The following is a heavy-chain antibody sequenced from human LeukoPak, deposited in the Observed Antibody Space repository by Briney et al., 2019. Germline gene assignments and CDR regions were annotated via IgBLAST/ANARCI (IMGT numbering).Heavy chain of an antibody. CDR2: IIPIFGTA. Sequence: GASVKVSCKASGGTFSSYAISWVRQAPGQGLEWMGRIIPIFGTANYAQKFQGRVTITADKSTSTAYMELSSLRSEDTAVYYCARDWGYCSGGRCYSPFEYSGQGTLVTVSS. D-gene: IGHD2-15*01. V-gene: IGHV1-69*06. CDR1: GGTFSSYA. J-gene: IGHJ4*02. CDR3: ARDWGYCSGGRCYSPFEY.